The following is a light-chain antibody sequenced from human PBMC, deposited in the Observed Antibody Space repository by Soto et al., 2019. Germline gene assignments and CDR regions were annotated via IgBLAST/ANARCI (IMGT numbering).Light chain of an antibody. CDR3: QQYNNWPWT. Sequence: EIVMTQSPATLSVSPGETATLSCRASQSVSSNLAWYQQKPGQAPRLLIYGASTRATGIPARFSGSGSATEFTLTISSLQSEDFAVYYCQQYNNWPWTFGQGTKVDI. CDR2: GAS. CDR1: QSVSSN. J-gene: IGKJ1*01. V-gene: IGKV3-15*01.